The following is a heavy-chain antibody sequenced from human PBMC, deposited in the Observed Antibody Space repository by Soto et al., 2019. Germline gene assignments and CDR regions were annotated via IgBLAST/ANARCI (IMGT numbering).Heavy chain of an antibody. D-gene: IGHD2-21*01. CDR3: VRRDGFFLDY. V-gene: IGHV3-23*01. CDR1: RFTFSSYA. J-gene: IGHJ4*02. Sequence: VQLLESGGGLVQPGGSLRLSCAASRFTFSSYAMNWVRQAPGKGLEWVSSISGVSGITYYADSVKGRFTISRDNSKNTLYLQMNSLRAEDTDVYYCVRRDGFFLDYWGQGILVTVSS. CDR2: ISGVSGIT.